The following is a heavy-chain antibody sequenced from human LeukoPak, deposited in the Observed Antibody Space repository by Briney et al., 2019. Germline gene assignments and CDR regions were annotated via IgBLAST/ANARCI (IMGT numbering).Heavy chain of an antibody. J-gene: IGHJ3*02. V-gene: IGHV3-30-3*01. CDR3: ARDGDAANIVVVPAANDAFNI. CDR1: GFTFSSYA. D-gene: IGHD2-2*01. CDR2: ISYDGSNK. Sequence: GGSLRLSCAASGFTFSSYAMHWVRQAPGKGLEWVAVISYDGSNKYYADSVKGRFTISRDNSKNTLYLQMNSLRAEDTAVYYCARDGDAANIVVVPAANDAFNIWGQGTMVTVSS.